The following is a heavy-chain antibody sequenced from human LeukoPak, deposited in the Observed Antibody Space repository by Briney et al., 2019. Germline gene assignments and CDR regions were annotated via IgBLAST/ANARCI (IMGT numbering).Heavy chain of an antibody. CDR2: ISDDGRHN. CDR1: GFTFSTYA. J-gene: IGHJ4*02. D-gene: IGHD2-8*01. CDR3: ARVYLERLTAGYFDH. V-gene: IGHV3-30*04. Sequence: PGGSLTLSCAASGFTFSTYAMNWLRQAPGRGREWVAVISDDGRHNYYAVSVKGRFTISRDNSKSTLYLQMNSLRDDDSAAYFCARVYLERLTAGYFDHWGQGTQVTVSP.